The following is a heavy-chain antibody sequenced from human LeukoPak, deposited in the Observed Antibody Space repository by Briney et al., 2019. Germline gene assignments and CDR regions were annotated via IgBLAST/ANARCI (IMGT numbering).Heavy chain of an antibody. D-gene: IGHD3-16*01. V-gene: IGHV4-31*03. CDR3: ARSDDYVWGSYRQPGYFDY. Sequence: PSETLSLTCTVSGSSISSGGYYWSWIRQHPGKGLEWIGYIYYSGSTYYNPCLKSRVTISVERSKNQFSLKLSSVIVADTAVYYCARSDDYVWGSYRQPGYFDYWGQGTLVSVSS. CDR2: IYYSGST. CDR1: GSSISSGGYY. J-gene: IGHJ4*02.